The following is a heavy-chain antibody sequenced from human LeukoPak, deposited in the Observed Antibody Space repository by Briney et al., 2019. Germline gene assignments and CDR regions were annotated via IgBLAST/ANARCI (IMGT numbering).Heavy chain of an antibody. D-gene: IGHD5-18*01. CDR2: LYSGGST. J-gene: IGHJ4*02. CDR3: TRSDTTMVRFDY. CDR1: GFSVSTKY. V-gene: IGHV3-53*01. Sequence: GGSLRLSCATSGFSVSTKYMSWVRQAPGKGLEWVSVLYSGGSTYYADSVKGRFTISRDNSRNTLFLQMNSLRVEDTAIYYCTRSDTTMVRFDYWGLGTPVTVSS.